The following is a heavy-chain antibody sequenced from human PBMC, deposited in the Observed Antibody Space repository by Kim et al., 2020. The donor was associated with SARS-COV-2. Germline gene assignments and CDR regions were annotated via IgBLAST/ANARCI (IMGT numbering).Heavy chain of an antibody. CDR1: GGSFSGYY. V-gene: IGHV4-34*01. Sequence: SETLSLTCAVYGGSFSGYYWSWIRQPPGKGLEWIGEINHSGSTNYNPSLKSRVTISVDTSKNQFSLKLSSVTAADTAVYYCARVEGGATGSSYYYGMDVWGQGTTVTVSS. CDR2: INHSGST. CDR3: ARVEGGATGSSYYYGMDV. D-gene: IGHD6-6*01. J-gene: IGHJ6*02.